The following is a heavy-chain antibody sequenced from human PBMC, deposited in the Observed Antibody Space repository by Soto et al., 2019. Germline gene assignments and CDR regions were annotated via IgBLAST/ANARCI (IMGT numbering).Heavy chain of an antibody. CDR2: ISGNNENT. CDR1: GYSFSSYA. V-gene: IGHV1-18*01. J-gene: IGHJ4*02. D-gene: IGHD3-10*01. Sequence: QVQLVQSAADVKKPGASVKVSCKASGYSFSSYAINWVRQAPGQGLEWLGWISGNNENTKYAQKFEGRVSMTTDTATTTAYMELRSLRTDDTAVYYCARDLFRWFGDSRMDYWGQGTLVTV. CDR3: ARDLFRWFGDSRMDY.